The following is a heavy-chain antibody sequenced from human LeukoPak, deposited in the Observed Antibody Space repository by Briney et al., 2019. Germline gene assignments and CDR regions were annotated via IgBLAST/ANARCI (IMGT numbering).Heavy chain of an antibody. CDR3: AKAGSYSDISVYPLASFDF. D-gene: IGHD3-22*01. V-gene: IGHV3-23*01. CDR1: GFTFSNSD. CDR2: ISASGGSA. Sequence: GGSLRLSCAASGFTFSNSDMNWVRQAPGKGLEWVSFISASGGSAHYADSVRGRFTISRDNSKNTVYLQMSSLRAEDTAVYYCAKAGSYSDISVYPLASFDFWGQGTMVTVSS. J-gene: IGHJ3*01.